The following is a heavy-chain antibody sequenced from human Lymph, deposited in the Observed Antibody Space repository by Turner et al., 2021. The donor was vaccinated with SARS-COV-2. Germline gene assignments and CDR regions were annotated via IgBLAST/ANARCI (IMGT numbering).Heavy chain of an antibody. D-gene: IGHD3-10*01. CDR2: ISFDGNNK. CDR1: GFRFSSYA. J-gene: IGHJ4*02. Sequence: QVQLVESGGGVVQPGRSLSRCCSASGFRFSSYAMHWVRQAPGKGREWVAVISFDGNNKYYTDYVKGRFTISRDNSENTLYLQLNSLRPEDTAVYYCARGDYYGSGTYPGKTFDYWGQGTLVTVSS. CDR3: ARGDYYGSGTYPGKTFDY. V-gene: IGHV3-30-3*01.